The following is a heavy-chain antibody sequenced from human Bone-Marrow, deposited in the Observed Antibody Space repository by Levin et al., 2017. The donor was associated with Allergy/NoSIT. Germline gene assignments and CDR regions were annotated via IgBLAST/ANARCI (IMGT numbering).Heavy chain of an antibody. D-gene: IGHD2-2*01. V-gene: IGHV3-21*01. Sequence: SGGSLRLSCAASGFTFNSYTMSWVRQTPGKGLEWVSFISSSSSDIYYADSVKGRFIISRDNAKNSLYLQMNSLRAEDTAVYYCASDLPAATSWGQGTLVTVSS. J-gene: IGHJ4*02. CDR2: ISSSSSDI. CDR1: GFTFNSYT. CDR3: ASDLPAATS.